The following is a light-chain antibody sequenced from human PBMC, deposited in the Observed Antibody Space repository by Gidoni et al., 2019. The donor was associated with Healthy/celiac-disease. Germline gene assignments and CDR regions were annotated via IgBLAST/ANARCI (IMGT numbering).Light chain of an antibody. CDR1: NIGSKS. Sequence: SYVLTQPPSVSVAPGKTARITCGGNNIGSKSVHWYQQKPGQAPVLVIYYDSDRPSGIPERFSGSNSGNTATLTISRVEAGDEADYYCQVWDSSSDQEVFGGGTKLTV. CDR3: QVWDSSSDQEV. J-gene: IGLJ2*01. CDR2: YDS. V-gene: IGLV3-21*04.